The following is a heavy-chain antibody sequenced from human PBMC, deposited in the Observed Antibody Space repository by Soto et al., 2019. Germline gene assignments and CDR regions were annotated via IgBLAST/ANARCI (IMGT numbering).Heavy chain of an antibody. D-gene: IGHD6-6*01. CDR2: INSDGSST. V-gene: IGHV3-74*01. CDR1: GFTFSSYW. Sequence: PGGSLRLSCAASGFTFSSYWMHWVRQAPGKGLVWVSRINSDGSSTSYADSVKGRFTISRDNAKNTLYLQMNSLRAEDTAVYYCAKDFEALAARHPPWKEYFQHWGQGTLVTVSS. J-gene: IGHJ1*01. CDR3: AKDFEALAARHPPWKEYFQH.